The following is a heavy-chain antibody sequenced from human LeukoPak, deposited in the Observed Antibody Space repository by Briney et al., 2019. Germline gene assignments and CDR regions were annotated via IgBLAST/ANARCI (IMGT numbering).Heavy chain of an antibody. J-gene: IGHJ4*02. V-gene: IGHV3-23*01. D-gene: IGHD6-13*01. CDR2: IIGSGSST. CDR3: AKDREVAAAGGYYFDY. CDR1: GFTFSSYA. Sequence: GGSLRLSCAASGFTFSSYAMSRVRQAPGKGLEWVSAIIGSGSSTYYADSVKGRFTISRDNSKNTLYLQMNSLRAEDTAVYYCAKDREVAAAGGYYFDYWGQGALVTVSS.